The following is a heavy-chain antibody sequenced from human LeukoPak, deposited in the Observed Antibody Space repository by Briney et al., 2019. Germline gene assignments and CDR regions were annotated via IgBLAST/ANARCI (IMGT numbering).Heavy chain of an antibody. CDR3: APRGDIEHSYVYGKWFDP. CDR1: GGSFSAYY. D-gene: IGHD5-18*01. V-gene: IGHV4-34*01. J-gene: IGHJ5*02. Sequence: SETLSLTCAVYGGSFSAYYWTWIRQPPGKGLEWIGEINHSGSSNYNSSLRSRVTISVDTSYKLFSLRLSSVTAADTAVYYCAPRGDIEHSYVYGKWFDPWGQGTRVTVSS. CDR2: INHSGSS.